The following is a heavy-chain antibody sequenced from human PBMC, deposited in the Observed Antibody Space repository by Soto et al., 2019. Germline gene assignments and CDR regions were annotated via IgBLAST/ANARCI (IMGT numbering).Heavy chain of an antibody. CDR3: ARGSSGWYGDYYYGMDV. D-gene: IGHD6-19*01. CDR2: ISSSGSTI. V-gene: IGHV3-11*01. Sequence: QVQLVESGGGLVKPGGSLRLSCAASGFTFSDYYMSWIRQAPGTGLEWFSYISSSGSTIYYADAVKGRFTISVDNAKNSLYLQMNSLRAEDTAGYYCARGSSGWYGDYYYGMDVWGQVTTVTVSS. J-gene: IGHJ6*02. CDR1: GFTFSDYY.